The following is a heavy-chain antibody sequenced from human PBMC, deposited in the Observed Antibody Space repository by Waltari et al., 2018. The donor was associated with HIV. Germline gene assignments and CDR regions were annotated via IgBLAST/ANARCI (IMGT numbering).Heavy chain of an antibody. J-gene: IGHJ5*02. CDR3: AKRAGFGDYGRGWIDP. Sequence: HVQLKQWGAGLLKPSETLSLTCAVYSSVSFSDYYWNWIRQAPGKGLEWVGEINGKGDINYDPALKSRVTLSVDTSKNQFSLRLNAVAAADTAVYYCAKRAGFGDYGRGWIDPWGQGTLVAVSS. V-gene: IGHV4-34*01. CDR1: SSVSFSDYY. CDR2: INGKGDI. D-gene: IGHD4-17*01.